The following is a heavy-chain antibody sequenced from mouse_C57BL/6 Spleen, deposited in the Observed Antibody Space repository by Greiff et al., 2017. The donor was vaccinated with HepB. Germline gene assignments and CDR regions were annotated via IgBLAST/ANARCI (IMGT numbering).Heavy chain of an antibody. CDR2: IYPGDGDT. CDR3: ARDGNTWFAY. Sequence: VQLQESGPELVKPGASVKISCKASGYAFSSSWMNWVKQRPGKGLEWIGRIYPGDGDTNYNGKFKGKATLTADKSSSTADMQLSSLTSEDSAVYFCARDGNTWFAYWGQGTLVTVSA. V-gene: IGHV1-82*01. J-gene: IGHJ3*01. D-gene: IGHD2-1*01. CDR1: GYAFSSSW.